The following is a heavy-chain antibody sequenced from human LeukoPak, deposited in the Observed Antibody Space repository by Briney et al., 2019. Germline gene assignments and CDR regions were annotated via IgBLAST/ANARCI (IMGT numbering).Heavy chain of an antibody. V-gene: IGHV3-21*01. CDR3: ARSEHSSSSFDY. J-gene: IGHJ4*02. CDR2: ISSSSTHI. D-gene: IGHD6-6*01. CDR1: GFTLSSYS. Sequence: PGGSLRLSCAASGFTLSSYSMNWVGQGPGKGLDWVSYISSSSTHIYYADSVKGRFTISRDNARNSLYLQMNSLRAEDTAIYYCARSEHSSSSFDYWGQGTLVTVSS.